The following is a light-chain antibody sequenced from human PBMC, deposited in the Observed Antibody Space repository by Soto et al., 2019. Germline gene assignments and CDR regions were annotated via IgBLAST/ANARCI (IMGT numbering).Light chain of an antibody. CDR1: SSDVGGYNF. J-gene: IGLJ1*01. V-gene: IGLV2-11*01. CDR3: CSYAGSYTYV. CDR2: DVS. Sequence: QSVLTQLRSVSGSPGQSVTISCTGTSSDVGGYNFVSWYQQHPGKAPKLMIYDVSKRPSGVPDRFSGSKSGNTASLTISGLQAEDEDDYYCCSYAGSYTYVFGTGTKLTVL.